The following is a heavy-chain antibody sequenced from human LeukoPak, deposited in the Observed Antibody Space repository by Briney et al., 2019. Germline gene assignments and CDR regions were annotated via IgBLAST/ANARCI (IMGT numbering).Heavy chain of an antibody. Sequence: SETLSLTCTVSGGSISSYYWSWIRQPPGKGLEWIGYIYYSGSTNYNPSLKSRVTISVDTSKNQFSLKLSSVTAADTAVYYCARDSSGWYDCWGQGTLVTVSS. CDR3: ARDSSGWYDC. V-gene: IGHV4-59*01. CDR2: IYYSGST. D-gene: IGHD6-19*01. J-gene: IGHJ4*02. CDR1: GGSISSYY.